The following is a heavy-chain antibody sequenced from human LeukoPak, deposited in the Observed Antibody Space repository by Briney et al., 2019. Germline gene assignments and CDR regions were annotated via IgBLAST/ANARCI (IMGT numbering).Heavy chain of an antibody. CDR1: GFIFSDYS. V-gene: IGHV3-48*04. Sequence: PGGSLRLSCAASGFIFSDYSMNWVRQAPGKGLEWISYIGFSSGRTMYADSVKGRFTISGDNAKNSLNLQMNSLRVGDTAVYFCARDHNYAFDNWGQGILVTVSS. CDR2: IGFSSGRT. D-gene: IGHD1-1*01. CDR3: ARDHNYAFDN. J-gene: IGHJ4*02.